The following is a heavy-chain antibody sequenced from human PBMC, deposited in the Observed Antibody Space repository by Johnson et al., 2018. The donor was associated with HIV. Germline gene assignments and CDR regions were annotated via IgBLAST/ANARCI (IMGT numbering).Heavy chain of an antibody. V-gene: IGHV3-66*01. CDR3: AKERSGSYSGADAFDI. D-gene: IGHD1-26*01. CDR1: GFTVSSNY. J-gene: IGHJ3*02. Sequence: VQLVESGGGLVQPGGSLRLSCAASGFTVSSNYMSWVRQAPGKGLEWVSVIYSGGSTYYADSVKGRFTISRDHSKNTLYLQMNSLSAEDTAVYYCAKERSGSYSGADAFDIWGQGTMVTVSS. CDR2: IYSGGST.